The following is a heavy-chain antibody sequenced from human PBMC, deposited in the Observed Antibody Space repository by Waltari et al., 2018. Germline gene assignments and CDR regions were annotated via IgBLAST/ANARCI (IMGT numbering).Heavy chain of an antibody. D-gene: IGHD3-22*01. J-gene: IGHJ3*02. Sequence: QVQLVQSGAEVKKPGASVKVSCKASGYTFTGYYMHWVRQAPGQGLEWMGWINPNSGGTNYAQKFQGRVTMTRDTSISTAYMELSRLRSDDTAVYYCARASTMIVVVGDDAFDIWGQGTMVTVSS. CDR1: GYTFTGYY. CDR3: ARASTMIVVVGDDAFDI. CDR2: INPNSGGT. V-gene: IGHV1-2*02.